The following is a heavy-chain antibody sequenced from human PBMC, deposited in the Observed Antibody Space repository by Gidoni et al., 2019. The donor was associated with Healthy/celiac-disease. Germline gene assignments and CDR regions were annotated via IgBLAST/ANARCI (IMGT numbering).Heavy chain of an antibody. V-gene: IGHV3-33*01. D-gene: IGHD6-13*01. CDR2: IWYDGSNK. Sequence: QVQLVESGGGVVQPGRSLRLSCAASGFTFSSYGLHWARQAPGKGLEWVAVIWYDGSNKYYADSVKGRFTISRDNSKNTLYLQMNSLRAEDTAVYYCARGEFLSGDSSSWYRIYYYGMDVWGQGTTVTVSS. CDR1: GFTFSSYG. CDR3: ARGEFLSGDSSSWYRIYYYGMDV. J-gene: IGHJ6*02.